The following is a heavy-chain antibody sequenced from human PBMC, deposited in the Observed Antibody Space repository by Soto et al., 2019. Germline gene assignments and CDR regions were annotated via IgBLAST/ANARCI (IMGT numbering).Heavy chain of an antibody. D-gene: IGHD6-19*01. CDR3: AGYISGWYVGEFDP. Sequence: QVQLVESGGGLVKPGGSLRLSCAASGFTFSDYYMSWIRQAPGKGLEWVSYISSSSSYTNFEDSVKGRFTISRDNAKNSLYGQMNSLRGEDTAVYYCAGYISGWYVGEFDPWGQGTLVTVSS. CDR2: ISSSSSYT. V-gene: IGHV3-11*05. J-gene: IGHJ5*02. CDR1: GFTFSDYY.